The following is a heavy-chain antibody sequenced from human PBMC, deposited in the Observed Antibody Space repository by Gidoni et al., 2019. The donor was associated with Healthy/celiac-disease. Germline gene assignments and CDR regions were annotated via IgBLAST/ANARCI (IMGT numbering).Heavy chain of an antibody. CDR1: GGTFSSYA. Sequence: QVQLVPSGAEVKKPGSSVKVSCTASGGTFSSYAISWVRQAPGQGLEGMGGIIPIFGTANYAQKFQGRVTITADESTSTAYMELSSLRSEDTAVYYCARGRANFDWFLFYWGQGTLVTVSS. D-gene: IGHD3-9*01. V-gene: IGHV1-69*01. CDR2: IIPIFGTA. CDR3: ARGRANFDWFLFY. J-gene: IGHJ4*02.